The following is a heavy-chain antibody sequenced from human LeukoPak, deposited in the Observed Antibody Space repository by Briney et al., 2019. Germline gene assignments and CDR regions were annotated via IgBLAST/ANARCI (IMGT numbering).Heavy chain of an antibody. CDR2: IYYSGST. J-gene: IGHJ5*02. Sequence: PSETLSLTCTVSGDSISSSNYFWGWIHQPPGKGLEWIGIIYYSGSTYYSPSLKSRVTISVDTSKNQFSLKLSSVTAADTAVYYCARRRSGHNWFDPWGQGTLVTVSS. D-gene: IGHD1-26*01. V-gene: IGHV4-39*01. CDR1: GDSISSSNYF. CDR3: ARRRSGHNWFDP.